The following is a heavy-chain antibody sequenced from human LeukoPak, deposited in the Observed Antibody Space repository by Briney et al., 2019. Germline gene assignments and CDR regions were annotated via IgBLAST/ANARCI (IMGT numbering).Heavy chain of an antibody. CDR1: GFTFSDFY. Sequence: GGSLRLSCAASGFTFSDFYMSWVRQAPGKGLEWVSYISPTGSYTNYADSVKGRFTISRDNAKNTLYLQMNSLRAEDTAVYYCARENRDYWYFDLWGRGTLVTVSS. J-gene: IGHJ2*01. D-gene: IGHD2/OR15-2a*01. V-gene: IGHV3-11*06. CDR2: ISPTGSYT. CDR3: ARENRDYWYFDL.